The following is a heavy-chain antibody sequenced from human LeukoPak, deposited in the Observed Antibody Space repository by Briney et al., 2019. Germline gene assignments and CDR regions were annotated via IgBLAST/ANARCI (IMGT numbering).Heavy chain of an antibody. CDR3: AKDEKKYEYSSSSYFDY. D-gene: IGHD6-6*01. J-gene: IGHJ4*02. CDR1: GFTFSSYW. Sequence: GGSLRLSCAASGFTFSSYWMSWVRQAPGKGLEWVANIKQDGSEKYYVDSVKGRFTISRDNAKNSLYLQMNSLRAEDTAVYYCAKDEKKYEYSSSSYFDYWGQGTLVTVSS. CDR2: IKQDGSEK. V-gene: IGHV3-7*01.